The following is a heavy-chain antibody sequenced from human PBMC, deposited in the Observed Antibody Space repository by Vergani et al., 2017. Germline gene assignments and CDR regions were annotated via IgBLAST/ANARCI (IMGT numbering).Heavy chain of an antibody. CDR2: IRRRSEHYAT. CDR1: GFVFSESP. J-gene: IGHJ4*02. D-gene: IGHD3-10*01. V-gene: IGHV3-73*01. CDR3: SAQTQSCHDY. Sequence: EVQLMESGGGWAQPGGSLRLSCAASGFVFSESPIHWVRQVPGKGLEWLGHIRRRSEHYATAYGPSLIGRATISRDDSTNTAYLLLSSLGTDDTAIYFCSAQTQSCHDYWGQGTLVAVSS.